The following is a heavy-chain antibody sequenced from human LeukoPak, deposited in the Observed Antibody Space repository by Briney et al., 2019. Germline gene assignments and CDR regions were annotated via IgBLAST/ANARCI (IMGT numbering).Heavy chain of an antibody. Sequence: GESLQISFKGSGYSFTSYWIGWVRRMPGKELEWMGIIYPGDSDTRYSPSFQGQVTISADKSISTAYLQWSSLKASDTAMYYCARAVDYGDYSNNRFDPWGQGTLVTVSS. D-gene: IGHD4-17*01. CDR3: ARAVDYGDYSNNRFDP. CDR2: IYPGDSDT. CDR1: GYSFTSYW. V-gene: IGHV5-51*01. J-gene: IGHJ5*02.